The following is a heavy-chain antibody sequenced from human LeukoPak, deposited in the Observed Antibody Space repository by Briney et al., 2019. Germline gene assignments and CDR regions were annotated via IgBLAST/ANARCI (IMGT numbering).Heavy chain of an antibody. CDR3: AKPSYSTSWYEFDY. D-gene: IGHD6-13*01. Sequence: GGSLRLSCAASGFTFSNYAMSWVRQAPGKGLEWVSAISSSGGTTYYADSVKGRFTISRDNSKNTLYLQMNSLRAEDTAVYYCAKPSYSTSWYEFDYWGQGTLVTVSS. J-gene: IGHJ4*02. CDR1: GFTFSNYA. V-gene: IGHV3-23*01. CDR2: ISSSGGTT.